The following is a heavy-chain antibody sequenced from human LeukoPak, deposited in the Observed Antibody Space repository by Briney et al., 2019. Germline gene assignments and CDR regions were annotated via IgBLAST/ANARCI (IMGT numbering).Heavy chain of an antibody. V-gene: IGHV1-18*01. CDR2: ISAYNGNT. D-gene: IGHD4-17*01. J-gene: IGHJ5*02. Sequence: ASVKVSCKASGYTFTSYGISWVRQAPGQGLEWMGWISAYNGNTNYAQKLQGRVTMTTDTSTSTAYMELRSLRSDDTAVYYCARDHHTVTKGNNWFDPWGQGTLVTVSS. CDR1: GYTFTSYG. CDR3: ARDHHTVTKGNNWFDP.